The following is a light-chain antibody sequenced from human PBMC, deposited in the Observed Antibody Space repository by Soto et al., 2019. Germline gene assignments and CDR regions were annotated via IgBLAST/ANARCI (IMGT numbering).Light chain of an antibody. V-gene: IGLV2-23*02. CDR1: SSDVGSYHL. CDR3: CSYAGSSTLYV. Sequence: QSALTQPASVSGSPGQSITISCTGTSSDVGSYHLVSWYQHHPGKAPKLMIYEVNKRPSGVSNHCSGSKSGNTASLTSSGLQAEDEADYYCCSYAGSSTLYVFGTGTKLTVL. CDR2: EVN. J-gene: IGLJ1*01.